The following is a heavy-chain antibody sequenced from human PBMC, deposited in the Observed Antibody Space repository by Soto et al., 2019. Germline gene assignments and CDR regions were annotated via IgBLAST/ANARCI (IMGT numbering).Heavy chain of an antibody. D-gene: IGHD3-10*01. CDR3: ARRSYYGSAYYFDY. Sequence: PSETLSLTCTVSGGSISSGGYYWSWIRQHPGKGLGWIGYIYYSGSTYYNPSLKSRVTISVDTSKNQFSLKLSSVTAADTAVYYCARRSYYGSAYYFDYWGQGTLVTVSS. CDR2: IYYSGST. J-gene: IGHJ4*02. CDR1: GGSISSGGYY. V-gene: IGHV4-31*03.